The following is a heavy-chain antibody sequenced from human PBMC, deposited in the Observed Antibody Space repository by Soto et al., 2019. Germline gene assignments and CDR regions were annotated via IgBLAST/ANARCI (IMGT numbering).Heavy chain of an antibody. CDR1: GYTFTGYY. D-gene: IGHD6-13*01. Sequence: ASVKVSCKASGYTFTGYYMHSVRQAPGQGLEWMGWINPNSGGTNYAQKFQGRVTMTRDTSISTAYMELSRLRSDDTAVYYCARDRIAAAGYYFDYWGQGTLVTVSS. CDR2: INPNSGGT. J-gene: IGHJ4*02. CDR3: ARDRIAAAGYYFDY. V-gene: IGHV1-2*02.